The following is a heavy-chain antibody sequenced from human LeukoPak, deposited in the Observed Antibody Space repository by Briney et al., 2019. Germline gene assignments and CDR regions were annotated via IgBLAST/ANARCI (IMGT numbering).Heavy chain of an antibody. Sequence: GGSLRLSCAASGFTFSRYSMNWVRQAPGKGLEWVSSISISSSYIYYADSVKGRFTMSRDNAKNSLYLQMNSLRAEDTAVYYCARTPRGGTAMVIYYYYYMDVWGKGTTVTISS. CDR2: ISISSSYI. V-gene: IGHV3-21*01. CDR1: GFTFSRYS. D-gene: IGHD5-18*01. J-gene: IGHJ6*03. CDR3: ARTPRGGTAMVIYYYYYMDV.